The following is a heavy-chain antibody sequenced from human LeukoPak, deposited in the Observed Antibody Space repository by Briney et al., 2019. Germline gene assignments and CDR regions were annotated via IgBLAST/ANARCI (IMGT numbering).Heavy chain of an antibody. CDR2: IKSERDGGTT. D-gene: IGHD6-13*01. V-gene: IGHV3-15*01. CDR3: TTDGGIGPSPIFDY. J-gene: IGHJ4*02. Sequence: PGGSLRLSCAASGFTFTKAWMSWVRQAPGKGLEWIARIKSERDGGTTDYAAPVQGRFTMSRDDSQNTVYLQMNSLQTEDTAVYYCTTDGGIGPSPIFDYWGQGTLLTVSS. CDR1: GFTFTKAW.